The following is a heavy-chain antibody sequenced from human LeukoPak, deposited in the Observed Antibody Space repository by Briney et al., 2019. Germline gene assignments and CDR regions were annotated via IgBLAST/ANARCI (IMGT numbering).Heavy chain of an antibody. D-gene: IGHD4-23*01. CDR2: ISYDGSNK. J-gene: IGHJ3*02. CDR1: GFTFSSYG. Sequence: GGSLRLSCAASGFTFSSYGMHWVRQAPGKGLEWVAVISYDGSNKYYADSVKGRFTISRDNSKNTLYLQMNSLRAEDTAVYYCARGLTAVVTDAFDIWGQGAMVTVSS. V-gene: IGHV3-30*03. CDR3: ARGLTAVVTDAFDI.